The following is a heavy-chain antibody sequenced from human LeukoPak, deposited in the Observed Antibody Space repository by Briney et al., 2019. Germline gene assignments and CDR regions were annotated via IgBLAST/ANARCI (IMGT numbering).Heavy chain of an antibody. CDR1: GFTFSSYG. J-gene: IGHJ4*02. V-gene: IGHV3-30*03. CDR2: ISYDGSNK. D-gene: IGHD3-9*01. CDR3: VGGYDILTGLYYFDY. Sequence: PGGSLRLSCAASGFTFSSYGMHWVRQAPGKGLEWVAVISYDGSNKYYADSVKGRFTISRDNSKNTLYLQMNSLRAEDTAVYYCVGGYDILTGLYYFDYWGRGTLVTVSS.